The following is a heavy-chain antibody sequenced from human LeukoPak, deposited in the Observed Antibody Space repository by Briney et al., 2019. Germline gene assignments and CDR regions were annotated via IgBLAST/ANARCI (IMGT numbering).Heavy chain of an antibody. CDR3: ARDPGDSSGYYSSGNYYFDS. CDR1: GGTFSSYV. D-gene: IGHD3-22*01. CDR2: IIPIFGTA. V-gene: IGHV1-69*05. Sequence: ASVKVSCKASGGTFSSYVISWVRQAPGQGLEWMGGIIPIFGTANYAQKFQGRVTITTDESTSTAYMELTSLRSEDTAVYYCARDPGDSSGYYSSGNYYFDSWGQGTLVTVSS. J-gene: IGHJ4*02.